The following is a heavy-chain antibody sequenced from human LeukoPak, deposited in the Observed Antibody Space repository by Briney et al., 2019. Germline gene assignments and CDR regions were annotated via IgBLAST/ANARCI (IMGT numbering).Heavy chain of an antibody. V-gene: IGHV4-59*01. CDR2: FYYSGST. J-gene: IGHJ4*02. CDR3: ARLVYDSRGYYFDY. CDR1: GASISIYS. D-gene: IGHD3-22*01. Sequence: SETLSLTCTVSGASISIYSWSWIRQPPGKGLEWIGDFYYSGSTNYNPSLKSRVTISVDTSKNQFSLNLYSVTAADTAVYYCARLVYDSRGYYFDYWGQGTLVTVSS.